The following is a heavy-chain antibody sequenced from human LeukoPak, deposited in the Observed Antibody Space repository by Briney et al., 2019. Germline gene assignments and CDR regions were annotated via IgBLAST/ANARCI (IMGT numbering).Heavy chain of an antibody. CDR2: ISYSGST. CDR3: ARGGSRSYTSSTLDY. D-gene: IGHD6-6*01. Sequence: KTSETLSLTCSVSGGSINVYYWNWIRQSPGKGLEWIGSISYSGSTNYNPSLKSRVTISMDTSKNRFSLKVSSVIAAGTAMYYCARGGSRSYTSSTLDYWGQGTLVTVSS. V-gene: IGHV4-59*01. CDR1: GGSINVYY. J-gene: IGHJ4*02.